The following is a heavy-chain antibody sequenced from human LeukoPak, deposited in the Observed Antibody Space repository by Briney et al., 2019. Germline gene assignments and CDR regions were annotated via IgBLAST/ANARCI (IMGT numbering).Heavy chain of an antibody. V-gene: IGHV4-4*07. D-gene: IGHD1-26*01. Sequence: SETLSLTCAVSGGSISSYYWSWIRQPAGKGLQWIGRIYASGTTNYNPSLNSRVTMSVDTSKNQFSLKLTFVTAADTAVYYCARGGPYDSGSFYFDYWGQGTLVTVSS. J-gene: IGHJ4*02. CDR2: IYASGTT. CDR3: ARGGPYDSGSFYFDY. CDR1: GGSISSYY.